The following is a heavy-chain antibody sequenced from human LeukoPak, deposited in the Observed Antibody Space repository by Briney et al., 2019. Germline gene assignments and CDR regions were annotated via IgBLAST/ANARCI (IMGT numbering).Heavy chain of an antibody. CDR2: IYYSGDT. CDR3: ARGEMATIEDAFDI. CDR1: RGSISGYS. Sequence: PSETLSLTCTVSRGSISGYSWSWIRQSPGGGLEWIGYIYYSGDTAYNPSLRSRVTMSVDTSKNQFSLNLSSVTAADTAVYYCARGEMATIEDAFDIWGQGTMVTVSS. D-gene: IGHD5-24*01. J-gene: IGHJ3*02. V-gene: IGHV4-59*01.